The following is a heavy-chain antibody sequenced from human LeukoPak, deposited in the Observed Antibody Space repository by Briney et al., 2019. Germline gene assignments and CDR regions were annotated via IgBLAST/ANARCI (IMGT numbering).Heavy chain of an antibody. Sequence: SETLSLTCAVYGGSFSGYYWSWIRQPPGKGLEWIGEINHSGSTNYNPSLKSRVTISVDTSKNQFSLKLSSVTAADTAVYYCARHGNWNYVVSWFDPWGQGTLVTVSS. D-gene: IGHD1-7*01. CDR1: GGSFSGYY. CDR2: INHSGST. V-gene: IGHV4-34*01. J-gene: IGHJ5*02. CDR3: ARHGNWNYVVSWFDP.